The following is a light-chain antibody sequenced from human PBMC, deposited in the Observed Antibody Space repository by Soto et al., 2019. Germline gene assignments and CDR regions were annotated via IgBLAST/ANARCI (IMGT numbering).Light chain of an antibody. CDR1: SSDIGAHNF. Sequence: QSALTQPPSASGSPGQTVTISCTGSSSDIGAHNFVSWYQQHPGRAPKLMISEVSQRPSGVPYRFSGSKSGNTASLTVSGLQSEDEADYYCSSRAGSNDVVFGGGTKLTVL. V-gene: IGLV2-8*01. CDR3: SSRAGSNDVV. J-gene: IGLJ2*01. CDR2: EVS.